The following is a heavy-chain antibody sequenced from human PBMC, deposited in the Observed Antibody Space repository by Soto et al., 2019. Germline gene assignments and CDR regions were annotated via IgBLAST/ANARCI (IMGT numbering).Heavy chain of an antibody. CDR3: AKVSILTESYQYYPMDV. CDR1: GFTFSSYA. D-gene: IGHD3-9*01. J-gene: IGHJ6*02. V-gene: IGHV3-23*01. Sequence: LRLSCAASGFTFSSYAMSWVRQAPGKGLEWVSAISGSGGSTYYADSVKGRFTISRDNSKNTLYLQMNSLRAEDTAVYFCAKVSILTESYQYYPMDVSGQGTTVSVSS. CDR2: ISGSGGST.